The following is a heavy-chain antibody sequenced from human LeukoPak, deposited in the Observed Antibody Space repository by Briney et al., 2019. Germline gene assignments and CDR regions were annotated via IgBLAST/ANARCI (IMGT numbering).Heavy chain of an antibody. V-gene: IGHV4-39*07. D-gene: IGHD4-17*01. CDR1: GGSISSSSYY. Sequence: NPSETLSLTCTVSGGSISSSSYYWGWIRQPPGKGLEWIGSIYYSGSTYYNPSLKSRVTISVDTSKNQFSLKLSSVTAADTAVYYCARDQPTKGDYGWFDPWGQGTLVTVSS. J-gene: IGHJ5*02. CDR3: ARDQPTKGDYGWFDP. CDR2: IYYSGST.